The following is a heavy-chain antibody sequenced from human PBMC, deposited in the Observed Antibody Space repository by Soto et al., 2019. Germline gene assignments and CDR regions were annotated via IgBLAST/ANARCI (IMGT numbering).Heavy chain of an antibody. CDR2: ISSRSGI. CDR3: AREYTAWPLAYGLDV. J-gene: IGHJ6*02. Sequence: GGSLRLSCVGSGFTFSTYSINWVRQAPGKGLEWVSSISSRSGIYYADSVKGRFTISRDNAKNSVSLQMNSLRAEDTAVYYCAREYTAWPLAYGLDVWGQGTTVTVSS. D-gene: IGHD2-2*02. V-gene: IGHV3-21*01. CDR1: GFTFSTYS.